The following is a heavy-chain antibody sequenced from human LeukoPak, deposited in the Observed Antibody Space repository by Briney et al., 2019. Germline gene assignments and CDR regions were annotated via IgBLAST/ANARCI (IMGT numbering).Heavy chain of an antibody. CDR3: ASLDYDFWSGYYREFDY. CDR2: ISSSGSTI. J-gene: IGHJ4*02. D-gene: IGHD3-3*01. CDR1: GFTFSDYY. Sequence: GGSLRLSCAASGFTFSDYYMSRIRQAPGKGLGWVSYISSSGSTIYYADSVKGRFTISRDNAKNSLYLQMNRLRAEDTAVYYCASLDYDFWSGYYREFDYWGQGTLVTVSS. V-gene: IGHV3-11*01.